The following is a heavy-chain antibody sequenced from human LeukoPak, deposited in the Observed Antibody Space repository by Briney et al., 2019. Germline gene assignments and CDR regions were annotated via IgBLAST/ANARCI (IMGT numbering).Heavy chain of an antibody. V-gene: IGHV4-59*08. J-gene: IGHJ4*02. CDR1: GGSFSDYY. Sequence: SETLSLTCDVYGGSFSDYYWSWIRQPPGKGLEWIGYIYYSGSTNYNPSLKSRVTISVDTSRNQFSLKLSSVTAADTAVYYCARRNYGYNDHYFDYWGQGTLVTVSS. CDR2: IYYSGST. D-gene: IGHD1-1*01. CDR3: ARRNYGYNDHYFDY.